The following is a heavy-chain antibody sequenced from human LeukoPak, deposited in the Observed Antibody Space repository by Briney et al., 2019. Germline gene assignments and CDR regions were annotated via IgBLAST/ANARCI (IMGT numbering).Heavy chain of an antibody. CDR2: ISYDGSNQ. Sequence: GGSLRLSCAASGFTFSRYGIHWVRQAPGKGLEWVALISYDGSNQYYADSVRGRFTISRDISKATLYLQMNSVRAEDTAVYYCARDAGYSGYDWGQGTLVTVSS. J-gene: IGHJ4*02. CDR3: ARDAGYSGYD. CDR1: GFTFSRYG. D-gene: IGHD5-12*01. V-gene: IGHV3-30*03.